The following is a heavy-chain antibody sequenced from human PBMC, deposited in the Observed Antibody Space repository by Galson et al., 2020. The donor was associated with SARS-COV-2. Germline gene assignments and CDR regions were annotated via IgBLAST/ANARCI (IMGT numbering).Heavy chain of an antibody. Sequence: GGSLRLSCAASGFTFSSYCMHWVRQAPGKGLEWVAVIWYDGSNKYYADSVKGRFTISRDNSKNTLYLQMNSLRAEDTAVYYCARDGRYYDFWSGYLPKETEYYYYYIDVWGKGTTVTVSS. J-gene: IGHJ6*03. D-gene: IGHD3-3*01. CDR2: IWYDGSNK. CDR3: ARDGRYYDFWSGYLPKETEYYYYYIDV. V-gene: IGHV3-33*01. CDR1: GFTFSSYC.